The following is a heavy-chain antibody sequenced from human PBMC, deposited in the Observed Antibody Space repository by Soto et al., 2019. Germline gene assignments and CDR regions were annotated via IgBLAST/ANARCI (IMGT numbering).Heavy chain of an antibody. Sequence: GGSLRLSCAASGFTFSSYGMHWVRQAPGKGLEWVAVIWYDGSNKYYEDSVKGRFTISSDISKNTVYLQMNSLRAEDTAVYYCARDPGYYHYDTGGYLDHWGQGTLVTVSS. J-gene: IGHJ4*02. CDR3: ARDPGYYHYDTGGYLDH. CDR2: IWYDGSNK. CDR1: GFTFSSYG. D-gene: IGHD3-22*01. V-gene: IGHV3-33*01.